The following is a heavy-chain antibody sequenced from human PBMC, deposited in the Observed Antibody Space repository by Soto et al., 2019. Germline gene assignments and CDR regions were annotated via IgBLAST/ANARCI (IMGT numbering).Heavy chain of an antibody. V-gene: IGHV3-53*01. D-gene: IGHD5-18*01. CDR2: IYSSGST. CDR3: ARENSYPYFDF. J-gene: IGHJ4*02. Sequence: PGGSLRLSCAASGFTVSSNYMSWVRQTPGKGLQWVSVIYSSGSTYYEDSVKGRFTISRDNPKNTLYLQMNSLRVEDTAVYYCARENSYPYFDFWGQGT. CDR1: GFTVSSNY.